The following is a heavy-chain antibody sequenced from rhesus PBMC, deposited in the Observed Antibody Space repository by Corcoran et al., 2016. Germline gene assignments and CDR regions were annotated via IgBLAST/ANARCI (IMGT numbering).Heavy chain of an antibody. Sequence: QLQLQVSGPGLVKPSETLSLTCAVSGGSISGNYWSRIRQPLAKGREWIGRISGSGASTDYNPSLKTRVTISRDTSKNQLSLKRSSVPAADTAVYYCARQTTGFWGNRFDVWGAGVLVTVSS. J-gene: IGHJ5-1*01. CDR1: GGSISGNY. CDR3: ARQTTGFWGNRFDV. CDR2: ISGSGAST. V-gene: IGHV4-173*01. D-gene: IGHD3-3*01.